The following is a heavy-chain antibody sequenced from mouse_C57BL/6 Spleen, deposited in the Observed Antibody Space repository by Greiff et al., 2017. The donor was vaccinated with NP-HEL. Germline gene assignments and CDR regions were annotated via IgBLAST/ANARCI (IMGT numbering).Heavy chain of an antibody. V-gene: IGHV1-42*01. Sequence: EVQLQQSGPELVKPGASVKISCKASGYSFTGYYMNWVKQSPEKSLEWIGEINPSTGGTTYNQKFKAKATLTVDNSSSTAYMQLKSLTSEDSAVYYCASEDSPRGYWGQGTTLTVSS. J-gene: IGHJ2*01. CDR3: ASEDSPRGY. CDR2: INPSTGGT. CDR1: GYSFTGYY.